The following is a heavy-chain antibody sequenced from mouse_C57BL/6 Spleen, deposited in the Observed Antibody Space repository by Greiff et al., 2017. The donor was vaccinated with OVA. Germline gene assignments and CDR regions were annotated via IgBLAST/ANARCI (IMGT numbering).Heavy chain of an antibody. J-gene: IGHJ4*01. Sequence: QVQLQQSGAELVKPGASVKISCKASGYAFSSYWMNWVKQRPGKGLEWIGQIYPGDGDTNYNGKFKGKATLTADKSSSTAYMQLSSLTSEDSAVYFCARWDGDYYAMDYWGQGTSVTVSS. D-gene: IGHD4-1*01. CDR1: GYAFSSYW. CDR3: ARWDGDYYAMDY. V-gene: IGHV1-80*01. CDR2: IYPGDGDT.